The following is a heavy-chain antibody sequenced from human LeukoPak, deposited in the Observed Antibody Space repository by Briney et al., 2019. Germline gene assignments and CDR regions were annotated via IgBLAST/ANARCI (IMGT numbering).Heavy chain of an antibody. CDR3: ARVAEAAAFDS. D-gene: IGHD6-13*01. J-gene: IGHJ4*02. Sequence: GGSLRLSCAASGFTFSTYSMNWVRQAPGKGLEWVSSISSNSRYIYYADSMRGRYTISRDNAKNSLYLQMNSLKPEDTAVYYCARVAEAAAFDSWGQGTLVTVSS. V-gene: IGHV3-21*06. CDR2: ISSNSRYI. CDR1: GFTFSTYS.